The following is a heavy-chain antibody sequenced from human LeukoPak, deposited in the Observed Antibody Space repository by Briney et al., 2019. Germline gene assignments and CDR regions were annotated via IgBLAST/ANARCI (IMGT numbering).Heavy chain of an antibody. CDR2: ISAYNGNT. CDR3: AKASGSYYYYYYMDV. Sequence: VASVKVSCTASGYTFTSYGISWVRQAPGQGLEWMGWISAYNGNTNYAQKLQGRVTMTTDTSTSTAYMELRSLRSDDTAVYYCAKASGSYYYYYYMDVWGKGTTVTISS. J-gene: IGHJ6*03. D-gene: IGHD1-26*01. CDR1: GYTFTSYG. V-gene: IGHV1-18*01.